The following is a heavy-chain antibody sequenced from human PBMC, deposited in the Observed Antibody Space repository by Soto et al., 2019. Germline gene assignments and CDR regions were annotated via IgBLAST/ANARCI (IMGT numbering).Heavy chain of an antibody. V-gene: IGHV1-69*01. CDR2: IIPIFGTA. CDR1: GGTFSSYA. Sequence: QVQLVQSGAEVKKPGSSVKVSCKASGGTFSSYAISWVRQAPGQGLEWMGGIIPIFGTANYAQKYQGRVTITAGESTSPAYMERSSLRSEDTAVNYCPRDRGVAAAGRDGGYFNLFDPWGQGPLVTVSS. CDR3: PRDRGVAAAGRDGGYFNLFDP. J-gene: IGHJ5*02. D-gene: IGHD6-13*01.